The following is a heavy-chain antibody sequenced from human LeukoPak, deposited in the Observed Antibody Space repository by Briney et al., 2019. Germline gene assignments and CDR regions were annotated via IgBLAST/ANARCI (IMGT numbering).Heavy chain of an antibody. V-gene: IGHV1-2*02. CDR2: INPNSGGT. D-gene: IGHD1-26*01. Sequence: ASVKVSCKASGYTFTGYYMHWVRQAPGQGLEWMGWINPNSGGTNYAQKFQGRVTMTRDTSISTAYMELSRLRSDDTAVYYCARDNSAIPSVGTPYWGQGTLVTVSS. J-gene: IGHJ4*02. CDR1: GYTFTGYY. CDR3: ARDNSAIPSVGTPY.